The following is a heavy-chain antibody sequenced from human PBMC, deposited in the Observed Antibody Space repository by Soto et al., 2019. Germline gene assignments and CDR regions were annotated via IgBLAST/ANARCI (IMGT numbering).Heavy chain of an antibody. CDR1: GFTLSSYA. Sequence: QVQLVESGGGVVQPGRSLRLSCEASGFTLSSYAMHWVRQAPGKGLECVAVISYDGSKKYYADSVKGRFTISRDNSKSTLYLQMSTLRAEDTAVYYCARDPYSSGWLDYWGQGTLVTVSS. CDR3: ARDPYSSGWLDY. D-gene: IGHD6-19*01. V-gene: IGHV3-30-3*01. CDR2: ISYDGSKK. J-gene: IGHJ4*02.